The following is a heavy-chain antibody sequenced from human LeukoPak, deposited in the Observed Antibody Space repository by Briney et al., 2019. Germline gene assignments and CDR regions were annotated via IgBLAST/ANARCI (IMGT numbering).Heavy chain of an antibody. V-gene: IGHV3-11*01. CDR1: GFTFRDYY. CDR3: VREKAVGDQRALDF. J-gene: IGHJ4*02. Sequence: PGGSLRLSCVASGFTFRDYYMSWVRQVPGKGLEWVSLLSGSTTSAYYSESVGGRFTISRDNDQSSLLEMDSLRVDDTAIYYCVREKAVGDQRALDFWGQGTLVTVPS. D-gene: IGHD6-19*01. CDR2: LSGSTTSA.